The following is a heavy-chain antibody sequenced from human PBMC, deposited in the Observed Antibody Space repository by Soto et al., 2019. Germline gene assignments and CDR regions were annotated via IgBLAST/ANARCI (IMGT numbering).Heavy chain of an antibody. V-gene: IGHV1-18*01. CDR2: ISAYNGNT. J-gene: IGHJ6*02. Sequence: QVQLVQSGAEVKKPGASVKVSCKASGYTFTSYGISWVRQAPGQGLEWMGWISAYNGNTNYAQKLQGRVTMTTDTCTSTAYMELRSLRSDDTAVYYCARDVSGSWYSRYYYGMDVWGQGTTVTVSS. D-gene: IGHD6-13*01. CDR3: ARDVSGSWYSRYYYGMDV. CDR1: GYTFTSYG.